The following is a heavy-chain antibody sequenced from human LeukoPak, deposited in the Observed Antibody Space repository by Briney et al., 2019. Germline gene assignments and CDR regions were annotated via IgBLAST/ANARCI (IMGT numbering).Heavy chain of an antibody. J-gene: IGHJ2*01. CDR1: GGSISSYY. V-gene: IGHV4-4*07. D-gene: IGHD3-10*01. CDR2: IYTSGNT. CDR3: ARHLYYSASAFWYIDL. Sequence: PSETLSLTCTVSGGSISSYYWSWIRQPAGKGLEWIGRIYTSGNTNYNPSLKSRVTVSLDTSKNEFSLTLTSVTAADTAEYYCARHLYYSASAFWYIDLWGRGTLVIVSP.